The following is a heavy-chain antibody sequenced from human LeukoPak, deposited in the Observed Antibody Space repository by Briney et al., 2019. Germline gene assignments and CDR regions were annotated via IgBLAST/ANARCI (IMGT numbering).Heavy chain of an antibody. Sequence: GGSLRLSCAASGFTFSDYYMSWIRQAPGKGLEWVSYISSSGSTIYYADSVKGRFTISRDNAKNSLYLQMNSLRAEDTAVYYCARMGYYRPLSWTPRGEVQDDYWGQGTLVTVSS. V-gene: IGHV3-11*01. D-gene: IGHD2-15*01. CDR3: ARMGYYRPLSWTPRGEVQDDY. J-gene: IGHJ4*02. CDR1: GFTFSDYY. CDR2: ISSSGSTI.